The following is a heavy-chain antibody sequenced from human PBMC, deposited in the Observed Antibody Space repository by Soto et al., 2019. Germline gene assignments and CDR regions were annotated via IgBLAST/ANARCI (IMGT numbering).Heavy chain of an antibody. V-gene: IGHV3-74*01. CDR2: INPDGSRT. J-gene: IGHJ5*02. D-gene: IGHD3-16*01. CDR1: GFTFSNYW. Sequence: EVQLVESGGDLVQPGGSLRLSCAASGFTFSNYWMHWVRQAPGKGLMWVSRINPDGSRTTYADSVKGRFAISRDNAKNTVYLQMHSLRAEAAAVYYCARVKLGSYDWFDPWGQGTLVPVSS. CDR3: ARVKLGSYDWFDP.